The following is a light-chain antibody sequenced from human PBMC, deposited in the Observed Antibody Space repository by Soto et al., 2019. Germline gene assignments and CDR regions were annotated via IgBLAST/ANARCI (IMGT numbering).Light chain of an antibody. J-gene: IGKJ1*01. Sequence: EIVLTQSPGTLSLSPGERATLSCRASQSVSSSYLAWYQQKPGQAPRLLIYGASSRATGIPDRFSGSGSGTDFTLTISSLQSEDSAVYYCQQYKDWPRTFGQGTKEEIK. CDR1: QSVSSSY. CDR2: GAS. CDR3: QQYKDWPRT. V-gene: IGKV3-20*01.